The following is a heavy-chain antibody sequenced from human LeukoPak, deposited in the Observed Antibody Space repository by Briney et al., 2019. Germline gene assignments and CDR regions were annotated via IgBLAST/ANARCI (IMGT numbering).Heavy chain of an antibody. Sequence: PGRSLRLSCAASGFTFSSYGMHWVRQAPGKGLEWVAVIWYDGSNKYYADSVKGRFTISRDNSKNTLYLQMNSLRAEDTAVYYCARGITMVRGALRRDYWGQGTLVTVSS. D-gene: IGHD3-10*01. CDR2: IWYDGSNK. J-gene: IGHJ4*02. CDR1: GFTFSSYG. CDR3: ARGITMVRGALRRDY. V-gene: IGHV3-33*01.